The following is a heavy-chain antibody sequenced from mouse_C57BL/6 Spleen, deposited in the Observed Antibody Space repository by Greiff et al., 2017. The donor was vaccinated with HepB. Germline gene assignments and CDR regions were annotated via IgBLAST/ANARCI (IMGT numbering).Heavy chain of an antibody. CDR2: IDPSDSYT. J-gene: IGHJ1*03. CDR3: ARGRIYYYGSKYFDV. V-gene: IGHV1-50*01. Sequence: VQLQQPGAELVKPGASVKLSCKASGYTFTSYWMQWVKQRPGQGLEWIGEIDPSDSYTNYNQKFKGKATLTVDTSSSTAYMQLSSLTSEDSAVYYGARGRIYYYGSKYFDVWGTGTTVTVSS. D-gene: IGHD1-1*01. CDR1: GYTFTSYW.